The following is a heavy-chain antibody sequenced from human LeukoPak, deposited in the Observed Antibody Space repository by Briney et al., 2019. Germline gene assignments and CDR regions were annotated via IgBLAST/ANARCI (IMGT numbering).Heavy chain of an antibody. J-gene: IGHJ4*02. V-gene: IGHV4-59*08. CDR1: GGSISSYY. CDR2: IYYSGST. CDR3: ARLRVAVAGFDY. D-gene: IGHD6-19*01. Sequence: KPSETLSLTCTVSGGSISSYYRSWIRQPPGMGLEWIGYIYYSGSTNYNPSLKSRVTISVDTSKNQFSLNLSSVTAADTAVYYCARLRVAVAGFDYWGQGTLVTVSS.